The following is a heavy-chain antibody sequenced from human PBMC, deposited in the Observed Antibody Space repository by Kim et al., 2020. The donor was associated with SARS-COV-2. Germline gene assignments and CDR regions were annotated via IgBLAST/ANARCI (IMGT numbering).Heavy chain of an antibody. V-gene: IGHV4-59*13. J-gene: IGHJ5*02. CDR2: IHYSGST. Sequence: SETLSLTCTVSGGSISSYYWNWIRQAPGKGLEWIGYIHYSGSTYYNPSLKSRVTISVDMSKNQFSLRLGSVTAADTAVYYCARDVDFGGYCSGGSCFRFDPWGQGTLVIVSS. CDR3: ARDVDFGGYCSGGSCFRFDP. D-gene: IGHD2-15*01. CDR1: GGSISSYY.